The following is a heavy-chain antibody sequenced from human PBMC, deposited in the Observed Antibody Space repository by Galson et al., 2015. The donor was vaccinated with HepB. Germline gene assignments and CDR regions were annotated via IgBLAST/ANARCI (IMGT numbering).Heavy chain of an antibody. V-gene: IGHV3-30*18. CDR3: AKDLSSGDRNFDY. Sequence: SLRLSCAASGFTFSSYGMHWVRQAPGKGLEWVAVISYDGSNKYYADSVKGRFTISRDNSKNTLYLQMNSLRAEDTAVYYCAKDLSSGDRNFDYWGQGTLVTVSS. CDR2: ISYDGSNK. D-gene: IGHD7-27*01. CDR1: GFTFSSYG. J-gene: IGHJ4*02.